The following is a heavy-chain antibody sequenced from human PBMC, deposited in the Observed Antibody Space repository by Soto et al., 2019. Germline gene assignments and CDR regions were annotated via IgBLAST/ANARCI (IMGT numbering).Heavy chain of an antibody. CDR2: IYYSGST. CDR3: ARDDYPYGMDV. D-gene: IGHD4-17*01. J-gene: IGHJ6*02. Sequence: QVQLQESGPGLVKPSETLSLTCPVSGGSISSYYWSWIRQPPGKGLEWIGYIYYSGSTNYNPSLKSRVTISVDTSKNQFSLKLSSVTAADTAVYYCARDDYPYGMDVWGQGTTVTVSS. CDR1: GGSISSYY. V-gene: IGHV4-59*01.